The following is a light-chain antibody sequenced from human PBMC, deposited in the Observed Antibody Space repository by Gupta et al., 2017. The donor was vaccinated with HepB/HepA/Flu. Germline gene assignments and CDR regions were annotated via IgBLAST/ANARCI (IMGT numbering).Light chain of an antibody. CDR2: DVS. J-gene: IGLJ3*02. CDR1: SSDVGGYNY. CDR3: SSYTSSSTWV. Sequence: QSALTRPAPGPGSLGRSITISCTGTSSDVGGYNYVSWYQQHPGKAPKLMIYDVSNRPSGVSNRFSGSKSGNTASLTISGLQAEDEADYYCSSYTSSSTWVFGRGTKLTVL. V-gene: IGLV2-14*03.